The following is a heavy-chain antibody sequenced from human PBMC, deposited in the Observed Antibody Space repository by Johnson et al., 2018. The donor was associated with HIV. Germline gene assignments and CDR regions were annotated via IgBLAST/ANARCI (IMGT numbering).Heavy chain of an antibody. CDR3: ARGCGSRSGSPCYDPFDI. J-gene: IGHJ3*02. D-gene: IGHD1-26*01. V-gene: IGHV3-72*01. Sequence: VQLVESGGGLVQPGGSLRLSCAASGFTFSDHYMDWVRQAPGQGLEWVGRTRKKVNSYTTEYAASVKGRFTVSRDDSKNSVYLQMNSLTPEDTAVYYCARGCGSRSGSPCYDPFDIWGQGTMVTVSS. CDR1: GFTFSDHY. CDR2: TRKKVNSYTT.